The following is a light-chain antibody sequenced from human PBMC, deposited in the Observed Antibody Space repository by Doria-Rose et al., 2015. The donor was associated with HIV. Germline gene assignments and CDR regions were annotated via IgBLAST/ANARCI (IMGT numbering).Light chain of an antibody. V-gene: IGKV4-1*01. CDR1: QSLLYTSKNY. J-gene: IGKJ3*01. Sequence: TQSPESLGMSLGERATLNCKSNQSLLYTSKNYLAWYQQKPGQPPKLLIYWASTRQSGVPARFSGSGSGTDSTLTTSSLEAEDVAVYYCQQYYDTPSFGPGTTVDIK. CDR2: WAS. CDR3: QQYYDTPS.